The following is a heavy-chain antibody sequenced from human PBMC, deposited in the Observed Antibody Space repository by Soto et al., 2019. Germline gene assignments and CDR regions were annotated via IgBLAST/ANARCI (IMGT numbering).Heavy chain of an antibody. CDR1: GYTFTGYY. V-gene: IGHV1-2*04. CDR3: ARDEGHGYSGYDIYAFDI. D-gene: IGHD5-12*01. CDR2: INPNSGGT. Sequence: GASVKVSCKASGYTFTGYYMHWVRQAPGQGLEWMGWINPNSGGTNYAQKFQGWVTMTRDTSISTAYMELRRLRSDETAVYYCARDEGHGYSGYDIYAFDIWGQGTMVTVSS. J-gene: IGHJ3*02.